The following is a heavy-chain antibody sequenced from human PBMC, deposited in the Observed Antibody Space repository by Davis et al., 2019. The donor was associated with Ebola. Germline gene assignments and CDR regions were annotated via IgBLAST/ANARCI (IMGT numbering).Heavy chain of an antibody. CDR1: GGSMSRYY. J-gene: IGHJ4*02. D-gene: IGHD4-17*01. V-gene: IGHV4-59*01. CDR2: IYFSGAA. Sequence: PSETLSLTCTVSGGSMSRYYWSWIRQPPGKGLEWIGHIYFSGAAKYNPSLRSRATISVDTSKNQFYLKLNSVTAADTAVYYCARDAADDYGVNFDYWGQGNLVTVSS. CDR3: ARDAADDYGVNFDY.